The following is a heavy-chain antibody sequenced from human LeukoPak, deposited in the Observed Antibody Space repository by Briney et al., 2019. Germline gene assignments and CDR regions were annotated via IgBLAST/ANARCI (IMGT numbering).Heavy chain of an antibody. J-gene: IGHJ6*02. CDR1: GGSFSGYD. CDR3: ARGLKGVVPAAMRSTDV. Sequence: SETLSLTCAVYGGSFSGYDWSWVREPPGKGLEWIGEMNHSGSTNYNPSLKSRGTISVDTSKNQFSLKLSSVTAADTAVYYCARGLKGVVPAAMRSTDVWGQGTSVTVSS. CDR2: MNHSGST. V-gene: IGHV4-34*01. D-gene: IGHD2-2*01.